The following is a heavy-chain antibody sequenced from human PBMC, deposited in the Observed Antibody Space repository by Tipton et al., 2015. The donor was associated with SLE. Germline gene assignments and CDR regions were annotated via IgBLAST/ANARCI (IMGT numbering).Heavy chain of an antibody. V-gene: IGHV4-61*02. CDR2: VDSSGST. CDR3: ARHQPLGWVGYDMDV. Sequence: TLSLTCTVSSGSISSGGYYWSWIRQPAGKGLEWIGRVDSSGSTYCNPSLKSRITISVDTSKNQFSLRLSSVTAADTAVYYCARHQPLGWVGYDMDVWGQGTTVTVSS. J-gene: IGHJ6*02. CDR1: SGSISSGGYY. D-gene: IGHD2-2*03.